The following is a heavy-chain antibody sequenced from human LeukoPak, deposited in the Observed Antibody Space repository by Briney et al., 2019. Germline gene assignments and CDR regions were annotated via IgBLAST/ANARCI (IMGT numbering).Heavy chain of an antibody. V-gene: IGHV3-23*01. CDR2: ISGSGGST. D-gene: IGHD5-24*01. J-gene: IGHJ4*02. Sequence: GGSLRLSCAASGFTFSSYAMSWVRQAPGKGREWVSAISGSGGSTYYADSVKGRFTISRDNSKNTLYLQMNSLRAEDTAVYYCAKWRDGYNHYYFDYWGQGTLVTVSS. CDR3: AKWRDGYNHYYFDY. CDR1: GFTFSSYA.